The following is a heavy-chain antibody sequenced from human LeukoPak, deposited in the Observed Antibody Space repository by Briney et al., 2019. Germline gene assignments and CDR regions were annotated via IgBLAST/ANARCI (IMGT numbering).Heavy chain of an antibody. D-gene: IGHD5-18*01. CDR2: ISSSGNNI. V-gene: IGHV3-11*01. CDR3: ASRPGYSYAFDQ. Sequence: GGSLRLSCEGAGFTFSDYYMNWIRQAPGKGLEWVSSISSSGNNIFYADSVKGRFTISRDNANNSMHLQMNSLRAEDTAVYYCASRPGYSYAFDQRGQGTLVTVSS. CDR1: GFTFSDYY. J-gene: IGHJ4*02.